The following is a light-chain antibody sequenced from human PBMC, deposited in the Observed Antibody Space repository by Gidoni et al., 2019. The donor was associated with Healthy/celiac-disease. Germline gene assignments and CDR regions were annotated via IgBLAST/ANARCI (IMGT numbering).Light chain of an antibody. CDR1: QSISSW. CDR3: QQYNSYSPYT. CDR2: KAS. Sequence: DIQMTQPPATLSASVGDRVTITCRASQSISSWLAWYQQKPGKAPKLLIYKASSLESGVPSRFSGSGSGTEFTLTISSLQPDDCATYYCQQYNSYSPYTFXQXTKLEIK. J-gene: IGKJ2*01. V-gene: IGKV1-5*03.